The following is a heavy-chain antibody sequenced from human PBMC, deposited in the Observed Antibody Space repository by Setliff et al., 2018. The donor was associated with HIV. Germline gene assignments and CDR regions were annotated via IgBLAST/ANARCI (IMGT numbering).Heavy chain of an antibody. D-gene: IGHD3-22*01. V-gene: IGHV5-10-1*01. CDR1: GYSFTSYW. CDR3: ARHGGYYDSSGYCIDY. J-gene: IGHJ4*02. Sequence: GESLKISCKGSGYSFTSYWISWVRQMPGKGLEWMGRIDPRASYTNYSPSFQGHVTISADKSISTAYLQWSSLKAADSAMYYCARHGGYYDSSGYCIDYWGQGTLVTVSS. CDR2: IDPRASYT.